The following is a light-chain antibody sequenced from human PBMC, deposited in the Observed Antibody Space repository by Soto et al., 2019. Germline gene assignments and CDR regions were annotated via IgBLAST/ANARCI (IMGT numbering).Light chain of an antibody. CDR3: QTWGTGIVV. Sequence: QLVLTQSPSASASLGASVKVTCTLSSGHRNYAIAWHQQQPEKGPRYLMKVNTDGSHTKGDGIPDRFSGSSSGAERYLTISSLQSDDEADYYCQTWGTGIVVFGSGTKLTVL. V-gene: IGLV4-69*01. CDR1: SGHRNYA. J-gene: IGLJ2*01. CDR2: VNTDGSH.